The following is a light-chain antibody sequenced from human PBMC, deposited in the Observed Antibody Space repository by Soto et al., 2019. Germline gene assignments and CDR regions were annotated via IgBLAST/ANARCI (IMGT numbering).Light chain of an antibody. J-gene: IGLJ1*01. CDR3: QSVDNSGTYV. CDR2: KDS. CDR1: ALPNQY. Sequence: SYELTQPPSVSVSPGQTARITCSGDALPNQYAYWYQQRPGQAPALLIYKDSERPSGIPERFSGSGSGTTVTLTISGVQAEDEADYYCQSVDNSGTYVFGNGTKVTVL. V-gene: IGLV3-25*02.